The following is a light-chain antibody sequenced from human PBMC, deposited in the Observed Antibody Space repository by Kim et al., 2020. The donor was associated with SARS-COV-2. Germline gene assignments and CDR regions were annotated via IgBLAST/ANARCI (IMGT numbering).Light chain of an antibody. Sequence: QAGLTQPPSVSKGLRQTATLTCSGNSYNVGNEGAAWLQHHQGHPPKLLFYRSNERPSGISERFSASRSGNTASLTITGLQPEDEADYYCSAWDKSLKAYVFGTGTKLTVL. CDR1: SYNVGNEG. V-gene: IGLV10-54*04. J-gene: IGLJ1*01. CDR3: SAWDKSLKAYV. CDR2: RSN.